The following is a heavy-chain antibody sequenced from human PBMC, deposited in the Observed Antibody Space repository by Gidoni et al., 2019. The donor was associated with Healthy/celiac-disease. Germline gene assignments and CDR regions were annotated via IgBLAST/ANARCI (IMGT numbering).Heavy chain of an antibody. CDR1: GFTFSSYS. V-gene: IGHV3-21*01. D-gene: IGHD2-2*02. J-gene: IGHJ6*02. CDR2: ISSSSSYI. CDR3: ARDYQLLYLNGPSRLGMDV. Sequence: EVQLVESGGGLVKPGGSLRLSCAASGFTFSSYSMNWVRQAPGKGLEWVSSISSSSSYIYYADSVKGRFTISRDNAKNSLYLQMNSLRAEDTAVYYCARDYQLLYLNGPSRLGMDVWGQGTTVTVSS.